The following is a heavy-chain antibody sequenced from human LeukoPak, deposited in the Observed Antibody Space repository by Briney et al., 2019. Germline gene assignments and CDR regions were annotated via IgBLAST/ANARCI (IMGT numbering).Heavy chain of an antibody. V-gene: IGHV4-59*11. D-gene: IGHD3-3*01. J-gene: IGHJ6*03. Sequence: SETLSLTCTASGGSISSHYWSWIRQPPGKGLEWIGYIYYSGSTNYNPSLKSRVTISVDTSKNQFSLKLSSVTAADTAVYYCARVGSGDFWSGYYNYYYYYMDVWGKGTTVTVSS. CDR2: IYYSGST. CDR1: GGSISSHY. CDR3: ARVGSGDFWSGYYNYYYYYMDV.